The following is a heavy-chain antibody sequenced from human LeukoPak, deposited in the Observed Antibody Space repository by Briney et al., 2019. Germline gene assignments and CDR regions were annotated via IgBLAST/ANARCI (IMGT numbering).Heavy chain of an antibody. CDR2: IIPIFGTA. CDR3: ASVPDAYYYYMDV. CDR1: GGTFSSYA. Sequence: SVKVSCKASGGTFSSYAISWVRQAPGQGLEWMGTIIPIFGTANYAQNFQGRVTITADESTSTAYMELSSLRSEDTAVYYCASVPDAYYYYMDVWGKGTTVTISS. D-gene: IGHD1-14*01. J-gene: IGHJ6*03. V-gene: IGHV1-69*13.